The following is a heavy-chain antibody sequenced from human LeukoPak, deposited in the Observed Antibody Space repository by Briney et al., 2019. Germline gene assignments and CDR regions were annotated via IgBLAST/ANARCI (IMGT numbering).Heavy chain of an antibody. D-gene: IGHD6-13*01. CDR3: ARRGIAAAGTPLSFDY. CDR1: GYSFTNYW. V-gene: IGHV5-51*01. CDR2: IYPGDSDT. Sequence: GESLKISCKGSGYSFTNYWIGWVRQMPGKGLEWMGIIYPGDSDTRYSPSFQGQVTISADKSISTAYLQWSSLKASDTAMYYCARRGIAAAGTPLSFDYWGQGTLVTVSS. J-gene: IGHJ4*02.